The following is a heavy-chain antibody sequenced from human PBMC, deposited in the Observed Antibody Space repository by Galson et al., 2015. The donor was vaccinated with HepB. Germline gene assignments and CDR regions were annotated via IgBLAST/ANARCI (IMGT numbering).Heavy chain of an antibody. D-gene: IGHD6-13*01. Sequence: SVKVSCKASGYTFSNYGISWVRQAPGLGLEWMGWISTYNGNTNYAQKLQGRVTMTTDTSTSTAYVELRSLRSDDTVVYYCARGAIAAALPNFDYWGQGTLVTVSS. V-gene: IGHV1-18*04. J-gene: IGHJ4*02. CDR3: ARGAIAAALPNFDY. CDR2: ISTYNGNT. CDR1: GYTFSNYG.